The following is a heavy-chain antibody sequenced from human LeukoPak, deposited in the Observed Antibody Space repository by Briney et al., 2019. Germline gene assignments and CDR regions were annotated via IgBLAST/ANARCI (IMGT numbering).Heavy chain of an antibody. CDR1: GGSFSCYY. CDR3: ARAYVYGSGSYRPYYFDY. D-gene: IGHD3-10*01. J-gene: IGHJ4*02. CDR2: INHGGST. Sequence: PSETLSLTCAVYGGSFSCYYWSWIRQPPGKGLEWIGEINHGGSTNYNPSLKSRVTISVDTSKNQFSLKLSSVTAADTAVYYCARAYVYGSGSYRPYYFDYWGQGTLVTVSS. V-gene: IGHV4-34*01.